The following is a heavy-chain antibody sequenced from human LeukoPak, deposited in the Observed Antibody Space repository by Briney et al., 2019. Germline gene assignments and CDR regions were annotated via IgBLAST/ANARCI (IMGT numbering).Heavy chain of an antibody. J-gene: IGHJ6*03. CDR1: GGSISSTSYS. V-gene: IGHV4-39*07. CDR3: ARDRALVSMVRGAMGYFYYYMDV. Sequence: SETLSLTCTVSGGSISSTSYSWGWIRQPPGKGLEWIGTIYYSGNTYYSPSLKSRVTISVDTSKNQFSLKLRSVTAADTAVYYCARDRALVSMVRGAMGYFYYYMDVWGKGTTVTISS. CDR2: IYYSGNT. D-gene: IGHD3-10*01.